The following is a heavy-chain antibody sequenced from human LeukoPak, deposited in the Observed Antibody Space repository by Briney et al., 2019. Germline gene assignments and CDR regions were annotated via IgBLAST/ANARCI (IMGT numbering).Heavy chain of an antibody. Sequence: GGSLRLSCAASGFTVSTNYMNWVRQAPGKGLEWVGRIKSKTDGGTTDYAAPVKGRFTISRDDSKNTLYLQMNSLKTEDTAVYYCTTASLLWFGELFPDAFDIWGQGTMVTVSS. J-gene: IGHJ3*02. CDR2: IKSKTDGGTT. V-gene: IGHV3-15*01. D-gene: IGHD3-10*01. CDR1: GFTVSTNY. CDR3: TTASLLWFGELFPDAFDI.